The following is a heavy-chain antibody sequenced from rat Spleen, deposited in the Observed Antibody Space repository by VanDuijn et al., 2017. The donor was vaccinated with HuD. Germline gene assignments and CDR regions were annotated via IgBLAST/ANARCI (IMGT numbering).Heavy chain of an antibody. CDR1: GFTFSDYN. Sequence: EVQLAESGGGLVQPGRSLKLSCAASGFTFSDYNMAWVRQAPKKGLEWVATIAYDGSSTYYRDSVKGRFTISRDDAKSTLYLQMDSLRSEDTATYYCAREGATVDYWGQGVMVTVSS. D-gene: IGHD1-8*01. J-gene: IGHJ2*01. V-gene: IGHV5-7*01. CDR2: IAYDGSST. CDR3: AREGATVDY.